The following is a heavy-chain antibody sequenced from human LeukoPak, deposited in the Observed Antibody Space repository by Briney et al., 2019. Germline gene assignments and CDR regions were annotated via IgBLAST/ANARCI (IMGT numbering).Heavy chain of an antibody. D-gene: IGHD6-6*01. CDR3: SKEQGSGSSRDFDY. J-gene: IGHJ4*02. CDR2: IRYDGNNK. CDR1: GVSICTYG. V-gene: IGHV3-30*02. Sequence: PGGSLRLSCATSGVSICTYGVHWVRQAPGKGLEWVAFIRYDGNNKYYADSVKGRFTISRDNSKNTLYLQMNSLRAEDTAVCYCSKEQGSGSSRDFDYWGQGTLVTVSS.